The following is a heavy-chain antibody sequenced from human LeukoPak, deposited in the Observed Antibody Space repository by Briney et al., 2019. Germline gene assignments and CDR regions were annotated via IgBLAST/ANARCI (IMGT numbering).Heavy chain of an antibody. V-gene: IGHV3-23*01. Sequence: GALRLSCAASGFTFSSSAMSWVRQAPGKGLEWVSSISGSGGSPYYADSVKGRSTISRDNSKNTLYLQMNSLRAEDTAVYYCAKGPLLWDWGQGTLVTVSS. CDR1: GFTFSSSA. CDR3: AKGPLLWD. CDR2: ISGSGGSP. D-gene: IGHD2/OR15-2a*01. J-gene: IGHJ4*02.